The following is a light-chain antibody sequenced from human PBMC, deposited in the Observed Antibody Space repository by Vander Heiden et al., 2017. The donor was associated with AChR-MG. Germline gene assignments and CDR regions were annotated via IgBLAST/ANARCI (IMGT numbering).Light chain of an antibody. V-gene: IGKV3-15*01. Sequence: EIVMTQSPATLSVSPGERATLSCRASQRVSSNLAWYQQKPGQAPRLLIYGASTRATGIPARFSGSGYGTEFTLTISSRQSEDFAVYYCQQHNNWPPWTFGQGTKVEIK. CDR3: QQHNNWPPWT. CDR1: QRVSSN. J-gene: IGKJ1*01. CDR2: GAS.